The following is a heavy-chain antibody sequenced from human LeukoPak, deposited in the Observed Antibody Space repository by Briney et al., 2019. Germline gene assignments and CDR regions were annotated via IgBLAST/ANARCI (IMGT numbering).Heavy chain of an antibody. V-gene: IGHV3-72*01. J-gene: IGHJ3*02. Sequence: PGGSLRLSCAASGFTFSDYILDWVRQAPGKGLEWVGRIRRGANSYTTEYAASVKGRFTISRDDSKNSLYLHMNSLKTEDTAVYQCSRDGGEGGNSAFDIWGQGTMVTVSS. CDR2: IRRGANSYTT. CDR3: SRDGGEGGNSAFDI. CDR1: GFTFSDYI. D-gene: IGHD3-16*01.